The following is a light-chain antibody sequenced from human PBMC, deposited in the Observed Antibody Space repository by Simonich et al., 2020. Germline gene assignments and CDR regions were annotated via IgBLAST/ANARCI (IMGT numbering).Light chain of an antibody. J-gene: IGLJ2*01. CDR3: CSYAGSSTVV. CDR2: EGS. CDR1: SSDVGSYNL. V-gene: IGLV2-23*01. Sequence: SALTQPASVSGSPGQSITISCPRTSSDVGSYNLVSWYQQHPGTAPKIMIYEGSKRPSGVSNRFSGSKSGNTASLTISGLQAEDEADYYCCSYAGSSTVVFGGGTKLTVL.